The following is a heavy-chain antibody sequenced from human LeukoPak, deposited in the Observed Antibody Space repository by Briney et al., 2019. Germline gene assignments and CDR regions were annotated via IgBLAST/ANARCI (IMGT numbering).Heavy chain of an antibody. V-gene: IGHV3-74*01. CDR2: INSYGSST. CDR1: GFIFRSYW. D-gene: IGHD6-19*01. CDR3: ARDGRIAVAGTGLHY. Sequence: PGGSLRLSCAASGFIFRSYWMHWVRQAPGKGVVWVSRINSYGSSTSYADSVKGRFTISRDNAKNTLYLQMNSLRAEDTAVYYCARDGRIAVAGTGLHYWGQGTLVTVSS. J-gene: IGHJ4*02.